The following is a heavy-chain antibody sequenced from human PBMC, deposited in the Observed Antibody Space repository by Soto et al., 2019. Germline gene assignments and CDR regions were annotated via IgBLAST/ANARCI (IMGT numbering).Heavy chain of an antibody. CDR3: VRAETFYPGNTFDY. Sequence: APVKVSWKARGDAINGRSLRWAQQSTGQGLEWMGWIYPDSGGTNYAPKFRGWVTMTRDTSIRTAYMELSGLKSDDTAVYFCVRAETFYPGNTFDYWGQGALVTVSS. D-gene: IGHD1-1*01. J-gene: IGHJ4*02. V-gene: IGHV1-2*04. CDR1: GDAINGRS. CDR2: IYPDSGGT.